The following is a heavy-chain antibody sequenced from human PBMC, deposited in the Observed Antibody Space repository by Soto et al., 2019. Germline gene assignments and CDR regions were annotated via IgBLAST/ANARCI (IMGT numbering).Heavy chain of an antibody. CDR1: GGSISSYY. CDR3: ARTTMVRGVIEVFDY. Sequence: PSETLSLTCNVSGGSISSYYWSWIRQPPGKGLEWIGYIYYSGSTNYNPSLKSRATISVDTSKKQFSLKLSSVTAADTAVYYCARTTMVRGVIEVFDYWGQGTLVTVSS. D-gene: IGHD3-10*01. V-gene: IGHV4-59*01. J-gene: IGHJ4*02. CDR2: IYYSGST.